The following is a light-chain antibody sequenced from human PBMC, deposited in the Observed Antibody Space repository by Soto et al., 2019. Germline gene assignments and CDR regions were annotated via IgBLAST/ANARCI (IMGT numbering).Light chain of an antibody. Sequence: QSVLTQPASVSVSPGVSITISCTGTSSDVGGYDSVSWYQQHPGKSPKLLIHEVTDRPSGVSSRFSGSKSRNTASLTISGLQADAAADYYCSSYTRSXTLVVGTGTKVXV. CDR2: EVT. J-gene: IGLJ1*01. CDR3: SSYTRSXTLV. CDR1: SSDVGGYDS. V-gene: IGLV2-14*01.